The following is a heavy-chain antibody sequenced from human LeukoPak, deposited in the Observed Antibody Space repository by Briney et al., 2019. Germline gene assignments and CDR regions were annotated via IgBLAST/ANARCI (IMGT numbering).Heavy chain of an antibody. Sequence: KASETLSLTCTVSGGSISSYYWSWIRQPPGKGLEWIGYIYYSGSTNYNPSLKSRVTISVDTSKNQFSLKLSSVTAADTAVYYCARLRRDGYNFDGDYWGQGTLVTVSS. J-gene: IGHJ4*02. D-gene: IGHD5-12*01. CDR1: GGSISSYY. V-gene: IGHV4-59*08. CDR2: IYYSGST. CDR3: ARLRRDGYNFDGDY.